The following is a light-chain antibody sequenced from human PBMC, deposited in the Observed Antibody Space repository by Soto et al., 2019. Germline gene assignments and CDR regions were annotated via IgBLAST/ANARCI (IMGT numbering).Light chain of an antibody. CDR3: RQRANWPLT. J-gene: IGKJ4*01. CDR1: QSVATSQ. CDR2: GAS. V-gene: IGKV3D-20*02. Sequence: EIVLTQSPGTLSLSPGERATLFCRASQSVATSQLAWYQQKPGQAPRLLIGASSRATGVPDRFIASGSGTDFTLIISSLEPEDFAVYYCRQRANWPLTFGGGTKVDIK.